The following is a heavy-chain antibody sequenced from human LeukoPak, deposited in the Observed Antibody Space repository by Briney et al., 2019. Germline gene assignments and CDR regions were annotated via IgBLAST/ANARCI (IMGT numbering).Heavy chain of an antibody. J-gene: IGHJ3*02. V-gene: IGHV1-2*06. CDR3: ARDDKAYYDSSGYAFDI. Sequence: ASVKVSRKASGYTFTGYYKHWVRQGPGQGLGLMWRINPYSGGKNYYQKFQGRVTMTRDTSISTAYMDLSSLISDDTAVYYCARDDKAYYDSSGYAFDIWGQGTMVTVSS. CDR1: GYTFTGYY. CDR2: INPYSGGK. D-gene: IGHD3-22*01.